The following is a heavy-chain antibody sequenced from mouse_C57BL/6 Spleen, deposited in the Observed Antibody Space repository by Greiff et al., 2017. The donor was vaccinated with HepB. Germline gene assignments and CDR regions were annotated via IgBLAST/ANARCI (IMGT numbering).Heavy chain of an antibody. J-gene: IGHJ3*01. V-gene: IGHV1-55*01. CDR2: IYPGSGST. D-gene: IGHD1-1*01. CDR3: ARRDYGSSPFAY. Sequence: VQLQQPGAELVKPGASVKMSCKASGYTFPSYWITWVKQRPGQGLEWIGDIYPGSGSTNYNEKFKSKATLTVDTSSSTAYMQLSSLTSEDSAVYYCARRDYGSSPFAYWGQGTLVTVSA. CDR1: GYTFPSYW.